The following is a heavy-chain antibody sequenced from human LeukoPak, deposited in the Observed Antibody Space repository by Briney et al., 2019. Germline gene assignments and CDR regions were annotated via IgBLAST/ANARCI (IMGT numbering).Heavy chain of an antibody. CDR1: GFTFGDYA. CDR2: IKQDGSET. Sequence: GGSLRLSCTTSGFTFGDYAMSWVRQAPGKGLEWVANIKQDGSETYYVVSVRGRFTISRDNAKNSLYLQMNSLRAEDTAVYYCARHRGTYYDYWGQGTLVTVSS. D-gene: IGHD3-16*01. V-gene: IGHV3-7*01. CDR3: ARHRGTYYDY. J-gene: IGHJ4*02.